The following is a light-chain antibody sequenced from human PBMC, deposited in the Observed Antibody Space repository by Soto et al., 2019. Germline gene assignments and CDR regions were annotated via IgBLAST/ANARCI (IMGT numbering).Light chain of an antibody. J-gene: IGKJ3*01. CDR1: QSVGSH. V-gene: IGKV3-15*01. Sequence: EIVMTQSPATLSVSQGERATLSCRASQSVGSHLAWYQHRPGQAPRLLIYGAYCRATGIPARFSGSGSGTDFTLTISSLQSEDFAVYYCQQYDNWPPFTFGPGTKVDIK. CDR2: GAY. CDR3: QQYDNWPPFT.